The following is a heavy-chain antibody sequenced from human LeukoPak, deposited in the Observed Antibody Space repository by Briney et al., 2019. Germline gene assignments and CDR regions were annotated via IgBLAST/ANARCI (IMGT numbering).Heavy chain of an antibody. CDR1: GFTFSNYW. J-gene: IGHJ4*02. D-gene: IGHD6-13*01. Sequence: GGSLRLSCAASGFTFSNYWMHWVRQAPGQWLVWVSRINSDGSSRNYADSVKGRFTISRDNAKNTLYLQMNSLRAEDTAVYYCASASSHRIAAGGDYWGQGTLVTVSS. V-gene: IGHV3-74*01. CDR3: ASASSHRIAAGGDY. CDR2: INSDGSSR.